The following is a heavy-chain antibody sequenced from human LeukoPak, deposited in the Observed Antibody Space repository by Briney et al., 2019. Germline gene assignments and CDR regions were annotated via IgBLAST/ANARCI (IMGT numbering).Heavy chain of an antibody. J-gene: IGHJ3*02. CDR1: GFTFDDYA. CDR3: AKATAWLTVDAFDI. Sequence: PGRSLRLSCAASGFTFDDYAMHWVRQAPGKSLEWVSAISGSGGSTYYADSVKGRFTISRDNSKNTLYLQMNSLRAEDTAVYYCAKATAWLTVDAFDIWGQGTMVTVSS. CDR2: ISGSGGST. D-gene: IGHD1-14*01. V-gene: IGHV3-23*01.